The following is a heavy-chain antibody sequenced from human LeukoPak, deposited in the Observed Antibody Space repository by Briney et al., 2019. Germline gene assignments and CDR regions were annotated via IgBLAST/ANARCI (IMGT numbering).Heavy chain of an antibody. Sequence: PGGSLRLSCAASGFTFSDHFMTWIRQAPGKGLEWISYISGSGATYYADSVKGRFTISRDNAQNSLWLQMSSLRAEDTAAYYCARDPMYNGGNSGAFDFWGQGTLVTVSS. V-gene: IGHV3-11*01. D-gene: IGHD4-23*01. CDR1: GFTFSDHF. J-gene: IGHJ3*01. CDR3: ARDPMYNGGNSGAFDF. CDR2: ISGSGAT.